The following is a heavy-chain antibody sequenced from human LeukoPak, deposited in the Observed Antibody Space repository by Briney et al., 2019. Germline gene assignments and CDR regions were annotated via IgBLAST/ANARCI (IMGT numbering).Heavy chain of an antibody. Sequence: PGGSLRLSCAASGFTFSSYSMNWVRQAPGKGLEWVSYIRSSSSTIYYADSVKGRFTISRDNAKNSLYLQMNSLRAEDTALYYCARAKDSIAAKNLIDYWGQGTLVTVSS. J-gene: IGHJ4*02. CDR1: GFTFSSYS. CDR3: ARAKDSIAAKNLIDY. V-gene: IGHV3-48*04. CDR2: IRSSSSTI. D-gene: IGHD6-25*01.